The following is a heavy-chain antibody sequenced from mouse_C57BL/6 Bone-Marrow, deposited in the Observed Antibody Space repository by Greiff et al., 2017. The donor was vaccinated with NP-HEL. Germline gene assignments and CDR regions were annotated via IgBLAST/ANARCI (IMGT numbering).Heavy chain of an antibody. D-gene: IGHD3-2*02. J-gene: IGHJ2*01. CDR1: GYAFSSYW. CDR2: IYPGDGDT. CDR3: ASLTAQATFDY. V-gene: IGHV1-80*01. Sequence: QVQLKESGAELVKPGASVKISCKASGYAFSSYWMNWVKQRPGKGLEWIGQIYPGDGDTNYNGKFKGKATLTADKSSSTAYMQLSSLTSEDSAVYFCASLTAQATFDYWGQGTTLTVSS.